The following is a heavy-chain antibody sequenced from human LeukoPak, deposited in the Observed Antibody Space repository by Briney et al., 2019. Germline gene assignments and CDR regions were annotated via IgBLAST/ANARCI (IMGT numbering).Heavy chain of an antibody. V-gene: IGHV3-64*01. D-gene: IGHD4-17*01. CDR3: ARESDYGDYSFNY. CDR2: ISSNGGGT. Sequence: GGSLRLSCAASGFTFSSYAMHWVRQAPGKGLEYVSAISSNGGGTYYANSVKGRFTISRDNSKNTLYLQMGSLRAEDMAVYYCARESDYGDYSFNYWGQGTLVTVSS. CDR1: GFTFSSYA. J-gene: IGHJ4*02.